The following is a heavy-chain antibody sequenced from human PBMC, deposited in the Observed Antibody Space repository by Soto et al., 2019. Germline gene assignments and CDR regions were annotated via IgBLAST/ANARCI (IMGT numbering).Heavy chain of an antibody. V-gene: IGHV3-53*01. CDR1: GLTVSQNY. J-gene: IGHJ6*02. CDR2: LYAEGST. CDR3: VRPRPSGENYGMDV. D-gene: IGHD1-26*01. Sequence: VQLVESGGGLIQPWGSLRLSCVASGLTVSQNYMAWVRQAPEMGPQWVSVLYAEGSTYYTESVKGRFTISRDPSKNTLFLQLDGLRAEDPAVYYCVRPRPSGENYGMDVWGQWTTVTVSS.